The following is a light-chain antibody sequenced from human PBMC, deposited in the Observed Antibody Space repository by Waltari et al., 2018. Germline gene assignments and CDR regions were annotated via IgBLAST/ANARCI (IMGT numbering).Light chain of an antibody. V-gene: IGKV3-20*01. CDR3: QQYGSSPYT. CDR2: DVS. J-gene: IGKJ2*01. CDR1: QRVISTY. Sequence: EIVLTQSPGTLSLSPGARATLSCRASQRVISTYLGWYQQKPGQAPRRLIYDVSTRATGIPDRFSGRGSGTDFTLTISRLEPEDFAVYYCQQYGSSPYTFGQGTILE.